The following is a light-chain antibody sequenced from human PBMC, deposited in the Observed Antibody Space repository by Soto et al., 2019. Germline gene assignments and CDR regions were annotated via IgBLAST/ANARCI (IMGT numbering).Light chain of an antibody. V-gene: IGKV3-20*01. CDR2: DAS. Sequence: EIVLTQSPGTLSLSPGERATLSCRASQSVTSSYLAWYQQKPGQPPRLLISDASSRATGIPARFSGSGSGTDFTLTISSLGAEDFAVYYCQQYGRSPPSWTFGQGTKVEIK. CDR3: QQYGRSPPSWT. J-gene: IGKJ1*01. CDR1: QSVTSSY.